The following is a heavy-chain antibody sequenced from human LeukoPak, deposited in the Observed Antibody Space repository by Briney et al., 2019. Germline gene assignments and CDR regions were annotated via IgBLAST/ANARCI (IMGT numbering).Heavy chain of an antibody. J-gene: IGHJ4*02. Sequence: GGSLRLSCAASGFTFSSYGMHWVRQAPGKGLEWVAFIRYDGSNKYYADSVKGRFTISRDNSKNTLYLQMNSLRAEDTAVYYCAKDGVPSRYFGRNYFDYWGQGTLVTVSS. D-gene: IGHD2-8*01. CDR2: IRYDGSNK. V-gene: IGHV3-30*02. CDR1: GFTFSSYG. CDR3: AKDGVPSRYFGRNYFDY.